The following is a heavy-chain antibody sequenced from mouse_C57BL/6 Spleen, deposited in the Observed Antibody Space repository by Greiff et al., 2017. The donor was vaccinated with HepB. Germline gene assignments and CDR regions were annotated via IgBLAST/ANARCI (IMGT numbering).Heavy chain of an antibody. J-gene: IGHJ4*01. D-gene: IGHD3-2*02. V-gene: IGHV1-50*01. Sequence: QVQLQQPGAELVKPGASVKLSCKASGYTFTSYWMQWVKQRPGQGLEWIGEIDPSDSYTNYNQKFKGKATLTVDTSSSTAYMQLSSLTSEDSAVYYGARSDSSGTGAMDYWGQGTSVTVSS. CDR3: ARSDSSGTGAMDY. CDR2: IDPSDSYT. CDR1: GYTFTSYW.